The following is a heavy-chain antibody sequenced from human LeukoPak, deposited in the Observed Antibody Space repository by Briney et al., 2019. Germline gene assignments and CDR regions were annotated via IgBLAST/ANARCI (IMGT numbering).Heavy chain of an antibody. D-gene: IGHD5-12*01. CDR3: ARDGYRSGRAFDI. CDR1: GGSLTGYY. J-gene: IGHJ4*02. V-gene: IGHV4-34*01. Sequence: SETLSLTCSVQGGSLTGYYWIWVRQSPDMGLEWIGEISSDGYSNFNPSLKTQFMMSVDTSRNQFSLRVNSVTAADTATYYCARDGYRSGRAFDIWSQGTPVIVSS. CDR2: ISSDGYS.